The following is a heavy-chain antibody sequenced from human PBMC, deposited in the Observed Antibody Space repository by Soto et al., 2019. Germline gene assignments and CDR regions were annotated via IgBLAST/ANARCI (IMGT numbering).Heavy chain of an antibody. V-gene: IGHV1-18*01. D-gene: IGHD3-10*01. CDR3: ARAVGDYYGSGGYYSHFDY. Sequence: GASVKVSCKASGYTFTSYGISWVRQAPGQGLEWMGWISAYNGNTNYAQKLQGRVTMTTDTSTSTAYMELRSLRSDDTAVYYCARAVGDYYGSGGYYSHFDYWGQGTLVTVSS. CDR1: GYTFTSYG. J-gene: IGHJ4*02. CDR2: ISAYNGNT.